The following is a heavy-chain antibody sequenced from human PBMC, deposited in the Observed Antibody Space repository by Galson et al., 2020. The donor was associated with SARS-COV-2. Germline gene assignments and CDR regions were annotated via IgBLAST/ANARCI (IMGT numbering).Heavy chain of an antibody. D-gene: IGHD1-1*01. CDR3: ARVPNAEIDP. CDR2: ISYSGST. J-gene: IGHJ5*02. Sequence: SETLSLTCTVSGGSVSRSSSHWVWIRQPPGKGLDWIGRISYSGSTFYNPSLKSRVTISIDTSKNQFSLKLSSVTAADTAVYYCARVPNAEIDPWGQGTLVTVSS. V-gene: IGHV4-39*07. CDR1: GGSVSRSSSH.